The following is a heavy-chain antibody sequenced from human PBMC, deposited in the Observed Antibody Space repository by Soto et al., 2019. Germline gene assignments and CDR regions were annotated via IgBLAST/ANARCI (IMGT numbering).Heavy chain of an antibody. CDR1: GGSISSISYC. D-gene: IGHD1-1*01. CDR3: AKGRNLNWNHNFDS. Sequence: SETLSLTCTVSGGSISSISYCWDWIRQPPGKGLEWVGTIYYSGTTYYYPSLRGRVTISVDTSKNQFSLKLSSVTAADTAVYYCAKGRNLNWNHNFDSWGQGTLVTVLL. CDR2: IYYSGTT. V-gene: IGHV4-39*01. J-gene: IGHJ4*02.